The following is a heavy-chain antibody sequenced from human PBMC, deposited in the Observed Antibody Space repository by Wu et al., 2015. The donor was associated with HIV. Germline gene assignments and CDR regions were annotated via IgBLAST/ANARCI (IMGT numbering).Heavy chain of an antibody. CDR1: GGTFSSYA. CDR2: IIPIFGTA. J-gene: IGHJ6*03. V-gene: IGHV1-69*12. D-gene: IGHD5-24*01. CDR3: ARGSRDGYNSRDYYYYMDV. Sequence: QVQLVQSGAEVKKPGSSVKVSCKASGGTFSSYAISWVRQAPGQGPEWMGGIIPIFGTANYAQKFQGRVTITADESTSTAYMELSSLRSEDTAVYYCARGSRDGYNSRDYYYYMDVWGKGTTVTVSS.